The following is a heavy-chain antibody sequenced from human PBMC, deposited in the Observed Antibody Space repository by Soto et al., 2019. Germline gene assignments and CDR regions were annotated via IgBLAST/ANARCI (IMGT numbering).Heavy chain of an antibody. CDR3: ARVVRAARPIYYYYYMDV. CDR1: GYTFTSYG. V-gene: IGHV1-18*01. Sequence: GASVKVSCTASGYTFTSYGISWVRQAPGQGLEWMGWISAYNGNTSYAQKLQGRVTMTTNTSISTAYMELSSLRSEDTAVYYCARVVRAARPIYYYYYMDVWGKGTTVTVS. J-gene: IGHJ6*03. CDR2: ISAYNGNT. D-gene: IGHD6-6*01.